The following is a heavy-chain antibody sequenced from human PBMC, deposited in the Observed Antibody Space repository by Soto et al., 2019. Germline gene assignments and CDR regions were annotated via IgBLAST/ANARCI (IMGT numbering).Heavy chain of an antibody. J-gene: IGHJ4*02. D-gene: IGHD4-17*01. Sequence: QLQLQESGPGLVKPSETLSLTCTVSGGSISSSSYYWGWLRQPPGKGLEWIGSIYYSGSTYYNPSLKGRVTIPVDTSKNHFSLKLSSVTAADTAVYYCAREKVGDYADWGQGTLVTVSS. CDR2: IYYSGST. CDR3: AREKVGDYAD. CDR1: GGSISSSSYY. V-gene: IGHV4-39*02.